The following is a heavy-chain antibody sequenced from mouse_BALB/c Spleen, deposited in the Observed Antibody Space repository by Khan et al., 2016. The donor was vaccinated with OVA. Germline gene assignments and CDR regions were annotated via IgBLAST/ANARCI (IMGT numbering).Heavy chain of an antibody. CDR1: GYTFPSNT. D-gene: IGHD2-14*01. CDR3: ARRTTGYAMDY. CDR2: INPRSDYT. Sequence: QVQLKQSGAELARPGASVKMSCKASGYTFPSNTMHWVKQRPGQGLEWIGYINPRSDYTIYNQKFKDKATLTADISSTTAYMQLSSLTSDDSVVYYCARRTTGYAMDYWGQGTSVTVSS. V-gene: IGHV1-4*01. J-gene: IGHJ4*01.